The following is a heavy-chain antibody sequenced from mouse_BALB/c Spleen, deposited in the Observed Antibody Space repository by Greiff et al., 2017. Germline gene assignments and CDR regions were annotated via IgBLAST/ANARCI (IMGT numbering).Heavy chain of an antibody. CDR3: ARSGNYGYDVAMDY. V-gene: IGHV14-1*02. CDR1: GFNFNDYY. CDR2: IDPENGNT. J-gene: IGHJ4*01. D-gene: IGHD2-2*01. Sequence: VQLKESGAELVRPGALVKLSCKASGFNFNDYYMYWVKQTPEQGLEWIGWIDPENGNTIYDPKFQGQASITADTSSNTAYLQLSSLTSEDTAVYYCARSGNYGYDVAMDYWGQGTSVTVSS.